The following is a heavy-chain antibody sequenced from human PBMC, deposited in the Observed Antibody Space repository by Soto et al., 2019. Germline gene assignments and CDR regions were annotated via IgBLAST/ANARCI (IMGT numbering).Heavy chain of an antibody. CDR3: ARDPLWGTAMVLWYFDL. CDR1: GFTISSYW. V-gene: IGHV3-74*01. J-gene: IGHJ2*01. D-gene: IGHD5-18*01. CDR2: INGDGSST. Sequence: GSLRLSCVVSGFTISSYWMHWVRQAPGKGLVWVSRINGDGSSTNYADSVKGRFTISRDNSKNTLYLQMNSLRAEDTAVYYCARDPLWGTAMVLWYFDLWGRGTLVTVSS.